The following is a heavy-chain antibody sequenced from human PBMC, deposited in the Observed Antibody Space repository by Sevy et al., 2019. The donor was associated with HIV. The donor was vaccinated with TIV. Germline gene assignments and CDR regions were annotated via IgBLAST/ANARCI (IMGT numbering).Heavy chain of an antibody. Sequence: GGSLRLSCAASGFTFSGSAMHWVRQASGKGLEWVGRIRSKANSYATAYAASVKGRFTISRDDSKNMAYLQMNSLKTEDTAVYYCTTSDSSGWYYFDYWGQGTLVTVSS. V-gene: IGHV3-73*01. CDR2: IRSKANSYAT. D-gene: IGHD6-19*01. CDR3: TTSDSSGWYYFDY. CDR1: GFTFSGSA. J-gene: IGHJ4*02.